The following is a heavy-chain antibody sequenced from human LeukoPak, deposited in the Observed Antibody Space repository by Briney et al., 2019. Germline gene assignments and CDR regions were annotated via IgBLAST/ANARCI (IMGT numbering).Heavy chain of an antibody. CDR1: GFTFSSYG. CDR3: AGSSSGWYGEIWFDP. Sequence: PGGSLRLSCAASGFTFSSYGMHWVRRAPGKGLEWVAFIRYDGSNKYYADSVKGRFTISRDNSKNTLYLQMNSLRAEDTAVYYCAGSSSGWYGEIWFDPWGQGTLVTVSS. D-gene: IGHD6-19*01. V-gene: IGHV3-30*02. CDR2: IRYDGSNK. J-gene: IGHJ5*02.